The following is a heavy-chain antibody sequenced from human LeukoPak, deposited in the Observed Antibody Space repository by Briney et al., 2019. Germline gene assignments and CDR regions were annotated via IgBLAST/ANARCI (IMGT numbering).Heavy chain of an antibody. CDR3: ARTTEGYCRGRSCYSYYYYMDA. CDR2: IHYSGST. J-gene: IGHJ6*03. D-gene: IGHD2-15*01. V-gene: IGHV4-4*02. Sequence: PSGTLSLTCAVSGGSISSSNWWSWVRPPPGKGLEWIGYIHYSGSTNYNPSLKSRVTISVDTSKNQFSLKLSSVTAADTAVYYCARTTEGYCRGRSCYSYYYYMDAWGKGTTVTVSS. CDR1: GGSISSSNW.